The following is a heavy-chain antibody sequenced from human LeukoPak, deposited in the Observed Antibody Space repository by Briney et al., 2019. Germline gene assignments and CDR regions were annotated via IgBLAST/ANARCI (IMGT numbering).Heavy chain of an antibody. CDR1: GGSISSYY. D-gene: IGHD3-22*01. J-gene: IGHJ4*02. CDR3: ARYVYYESSGYYFDY. V-gene: IGHV4-4*07. CDR2: IYTSGST. Sequence: SETLSLTCTVSGGSISSYYWSWIRQPAGKGLEWIGRIYTSGSTNYNPSLKSRVTISVDKSKNQFSLKLSSVTAADTAVYYCARYVYYESSGYYFDYWGQGTLVTVSS.